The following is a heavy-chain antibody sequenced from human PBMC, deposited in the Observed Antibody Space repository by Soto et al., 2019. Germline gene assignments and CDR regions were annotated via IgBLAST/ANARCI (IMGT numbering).Heavy chain of an antibody. CDR3: AKQNFGVVIMYYDY. CDR1: GFTFSSYA. J-gene: IGHJ4*02. D-gene: IGHD3-3*01. Sequence: LRLSCAASGFTFSSYAMSWVRQAPGKGLEWVSAISGSGGSTYYADSVKGRFTISRDNSKNTLYLQMNSLRAEDTAVYYCAKQNFGVVIMYYDYWGQGTLVTVSS. V-gene: IGHV3-23*01. CDR2: ISGSGGST.